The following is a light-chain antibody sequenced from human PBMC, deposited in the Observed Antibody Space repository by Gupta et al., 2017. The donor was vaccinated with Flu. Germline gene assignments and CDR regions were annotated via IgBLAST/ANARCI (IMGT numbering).Light chain of an antibody. CDR3: QVWDSSSDHVV. CDR2: DDS. CDR1: NIGSKA. Sequence: SYVLTQPPSVSAAPGQTARITCGGNNIGSKAVHWYQQKPGQAPVLIVNDDSDRPSGIPERFSGSNSGNTATLTITRVEAGDEADYYCQVWDSSSDHVVFGGGTKLTGL. V-gene: IGLV3-21*02. J-gene: IGLJ2*01.